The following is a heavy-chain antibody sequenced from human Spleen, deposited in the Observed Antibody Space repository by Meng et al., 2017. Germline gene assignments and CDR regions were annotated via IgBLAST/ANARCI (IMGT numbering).Heavy chain of an antibody. Sequence: ASVKVSCKASGYTFTGYYMHWVRQAPGQGLEWMGRINPNTGGTNYAQKFKGRVTLTSDTSITTVYMEMSGLRSDDTAVFYCVRGSEVYNWNYFYGMDVWGQGTTVTVSS. CDR3: VRGSEVYNWNYFYGMDV. V-gene: IGHV1-2*06. CDR1: GYTFTGYY. CDR2: INPNTGGT. D-gene: IGHD1-20*01. J-gene: IGHJ6*02.